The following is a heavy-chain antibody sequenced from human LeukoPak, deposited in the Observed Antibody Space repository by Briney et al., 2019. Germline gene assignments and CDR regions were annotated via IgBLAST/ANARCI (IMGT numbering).Heavy chain of an antibody. Sequence: GGSLRLSCAASGFTVSSYYMSWVRQAPGKGLEWVSVIYSGGSTYYADSVKGRFTISRDNSKNTLYLQMNSLRAEDTAVYYCARDSWELQAFDYWGQGTLVTVSS. CDR3: ARDSWELQAFDY. CDR1: GFTVSSYY. J-gene: IGHJ4*02. D-gene: IGHD1-26*01. V-gene: IGHV3-66*01. CDR2: IYSGGST.